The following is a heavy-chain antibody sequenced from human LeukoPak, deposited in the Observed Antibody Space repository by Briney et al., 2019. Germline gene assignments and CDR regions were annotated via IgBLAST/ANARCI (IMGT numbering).Heavy chain of an antibody. CDR1: GGSFSGYY. V-gene: IGHV4-34*01. CDR2: INHSGST. J-gene: IGHJ3*02. Sequence: SETLSLTCAVYGGSFSGYYWSWIRQPPGKGLEWIGEINHSGSTNYNPSLKSRVTISVDTSKNQFSLKLSSVTAADTAVYYCAGDGFDIWGQGTMVTVSS. CDR3: AGDGFDI.